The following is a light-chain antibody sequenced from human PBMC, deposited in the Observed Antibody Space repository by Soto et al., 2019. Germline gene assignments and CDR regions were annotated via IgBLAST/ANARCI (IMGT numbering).Light chain of an antibody. CDR2: GAS. CDR1: QSLSSSY. J-gene: IGKJ4*01. CDR3: QQYGSSPLT. Sequence: EIVLTQSPGTLSLSPGERATLSCRASQSLSSSYLAWYQQKPGQAPRLLIYGASSRATGIPDRFSGGGSGTDFTLTISRLEPEDCAVYYCQQYGSSPLTFGGGTKVEIK. V-gene: IGKV3-20*01.